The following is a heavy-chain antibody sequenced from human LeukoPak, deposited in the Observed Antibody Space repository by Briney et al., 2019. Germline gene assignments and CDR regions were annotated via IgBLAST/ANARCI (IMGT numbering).Heavy chain of an antibody. V-gene: IGHV3-20*04. CDR3: ARGSRGLRGAFDI. D-gene: IGHD4-17*01. CDR1: EFTFNSYG. J-gene: IGHJ3*02. Sequence: GGSLRLSCTASEFTFNSYGMSWVRQAPGKGLEWVSGINWNGGSTGYADSVKGRFTISRDNAKNSLYLQMNSLRAEDTALYYCARGSRGLRGAFDIWGQGTMVTVSS. CDR2: INWNGGST.